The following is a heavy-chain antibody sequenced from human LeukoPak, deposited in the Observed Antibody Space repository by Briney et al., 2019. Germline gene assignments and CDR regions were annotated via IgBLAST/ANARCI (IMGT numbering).Heavy chain of an antibody. J-gene: IGHJ6*02. Sequence: GGSLRLSCAASGFIFSTFRMNWVRQAPGKGLEWISYINPSSTTFYYADSVKGRFTISRDNAKNSLYLQMNSLRDGDTAIYYCAVDHTSGTIVHGLDVWGQGDTVTVSS. CDR3: AVDHTSGTIVHGLDV. CDR1: GFIFSTFR. CDR2: INPSSTTF. D-gene: IGHD3-10*01. V-gene: IGHV3-48*02.